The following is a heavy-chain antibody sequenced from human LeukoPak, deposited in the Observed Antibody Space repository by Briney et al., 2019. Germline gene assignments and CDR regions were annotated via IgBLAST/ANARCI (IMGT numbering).Heavy chain of an antibody. Sequence: ASVKVSCKASGYTFTDYYIHWVRQAPGQGLEWMGWINPYSGGANSTQKFQGRVTMTRDTSISTAYMELSRLRSDDTAVYYCARGGWVRGVITRTGLDYWGQGTLVTVSS. CDR1: GYTFTDYY. V-gene: IGHV1-2*02. J-gene: IGHJ4*02. CDR2: INPYSGGA. CDR3: ARGGWVRGVITRTGLDY. D-gene: IGHD3-10*01.